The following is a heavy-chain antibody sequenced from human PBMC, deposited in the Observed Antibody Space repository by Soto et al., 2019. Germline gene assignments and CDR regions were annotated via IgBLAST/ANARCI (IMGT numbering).Heavy chain of an antibody. CDR1: GFTFSTYG. D-gene: IGHD6-6*01. J-gene: IGHJ6*02. V-gene: IGHV3-30*03. Sequence: QVQLVESGGGVVQPGRSLRLTCAASGFTFSTYGMHWVRQAPGKGPEWVAVISSDGSNKYYADSVKGRFTISRDNSKNTLYLQMNSLRAEDTAVYYCASEEYDYYYGMEVWGQGTTVTVSS. CDR2: ISSDGSNK. CDR3: ASEEYDYYYGMEV.